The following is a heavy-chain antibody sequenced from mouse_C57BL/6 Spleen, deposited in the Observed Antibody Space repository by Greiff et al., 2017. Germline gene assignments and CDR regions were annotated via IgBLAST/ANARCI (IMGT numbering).Heavy chain of an antibody. CDR3: ARRYGYDNWYFDV. Sequence: EVKLMESGGGLVKPGGSLKLSCAASGFTFSSYTMSWVRQTPEKRLEWVATISGGGGNTYYPDSVKGRFTISRDNAKNPLYLQMSSLRSEDTALYYCARRYGYDNWYFDVWGTGTTVTVSS. CDR2: ISGGGGNT. V-gene: IGHV5-9*01. J-gene: IGHJ1*03. CDR1: GFTFSSYT. D-gene: IGHD2-2*01.